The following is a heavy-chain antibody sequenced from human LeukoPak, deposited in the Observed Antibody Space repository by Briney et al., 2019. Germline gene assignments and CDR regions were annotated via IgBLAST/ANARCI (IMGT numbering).Heavy chain of an antibody. V-gene: IGHV4-34*01. Sequence: KTSETLSLTCAVYGGSFSGYYWSWIRQPPGKGLEWIGEINHSGSTNYNPSLKSRVTISVDTSKNQFSLKLSSVTAADTAVYYCARQHLSGVTIFGVVIIEAFDIWGQGTMVTVSS. D-gene: IGHD3-3*01. CDR2: INHSGST. CDR3: ARQHLSGVTIFGVVIIEAFDI. CDR1: GGSFSGYY. J-gene: IGHJ3*02.